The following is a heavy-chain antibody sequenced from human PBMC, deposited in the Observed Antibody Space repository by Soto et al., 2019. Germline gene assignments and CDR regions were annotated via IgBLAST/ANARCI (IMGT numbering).Heavy chain of an antibody. CDR2: ISVYNGNT. CDR3: ARRFGYSSSYNSYYLDV. J-gene: IGHJ6*03. V-gene: IGHV1-18*01. D-gene: IGHD6-13*01. Sequence: QVQLVQSGGEVKKPGASVKVSCKASGYTFSSYGISWVRQAPGQGLEWMGWISVYNGNTNYAEKFQGRVTMTPDTSTSTAYMELGSLTSDDTAVYYCARRFGYSSSYNSYYLDVWGKGTTVTVSS. CDR1: GYTFSSYG.